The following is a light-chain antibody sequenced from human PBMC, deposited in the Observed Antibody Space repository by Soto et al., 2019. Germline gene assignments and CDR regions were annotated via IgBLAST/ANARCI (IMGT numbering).Light chain of an antibody. CDR3: QQYNNWPVT. CDR2: GAS. J-gene: IGKJ4*01. CDR1: QSVSSN. V-gene: IGKV3-15*01. Sequence: EIVLTQSPATLSVSPGERATLSCRASQSVSSNLAWYQQKPGQAPRLLIYGASTRATGIPARFSGSGSGTEFTLTISSLQSEDFATYYCQQYNNWPVTFGGGTKVDIK.